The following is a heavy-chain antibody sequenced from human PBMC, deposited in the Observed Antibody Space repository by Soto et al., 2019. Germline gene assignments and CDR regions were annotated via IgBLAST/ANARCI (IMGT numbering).Heavy chain of an antibody. D-gene: IGHD6-6*01. CDR3: ATDLSSSSVYYYGMDV. J-gene: IGHJ6*04. V-gene: IGHV1-24*01. Sequence: ASVKVSCKVSGYTLTELSMHWVRQAPGKGLEWMGGFDPEDGETIYAQKFQGRVTMTEDTSTDTAYMELSSLRSEDTAVYYCATDLSSSSVYYYGMDVWGKGTTVTVSS. CDR1: GYTLTELS. CDR2: FDPEDGET.